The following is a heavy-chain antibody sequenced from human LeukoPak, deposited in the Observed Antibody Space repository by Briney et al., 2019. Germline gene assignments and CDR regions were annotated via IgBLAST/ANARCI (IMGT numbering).Heavy chain of an antibody. J-gene: IGHJ4*02. V-gene: IGHV4-39*01. CDR3: ARLPDSSSWFGYFDY. Sequence: KPSETLSLTCTVSGGSISGSSYYWGWIRQPPGKGLEWIGSIYYSGSTYYNPSLKSRVTISVDTSKNQFSLKLNSVTAADTAVYYCARLPDSSSWFGYFDYWGQGTLVIVSS. CDR1: GGSISGSSYY. CDR2: IYYSGST. D-gene: IGHD6-13*01.